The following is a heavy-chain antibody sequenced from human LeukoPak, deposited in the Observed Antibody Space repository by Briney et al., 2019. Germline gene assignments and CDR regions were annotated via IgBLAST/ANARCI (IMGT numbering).Heavy chain of an antibody. J-gene: IGHJ4*02. V-gene: IGHV4-4*02. CDR2: IYHSGST. Sequence: PSGTLSLTCAVSGGSISRSNWWSWVRQPPGKGLEWIGEIYHSGSTKYNPSLKSRVTISVDKSKNQFSLKLSSVTAADTAMYYCARDEYSYGGRTHPYFFDYWGQGTLVTVSS. CDR3: ARDEYSYGGRTHPYFFDY. D-gene: IGHD3-10*01. CDR1: GGSISRSNW.